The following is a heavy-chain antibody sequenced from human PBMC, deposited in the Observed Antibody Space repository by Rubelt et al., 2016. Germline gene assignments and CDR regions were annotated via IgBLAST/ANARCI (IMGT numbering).Heavy chain of an antibody. V-gene: IGHV1-3*01. J-gene: IGHJ4*02. Sequence: QVQLVQSGAEVKKPGASVKVSCKASGYTFTSYAMHWVRQAPGQRLEWMGWINAGNGNTKYSPKFQGRGTITRATSASTAYMELSSLRSEYTAVYYCARAQRIRLLMVYAPTFDYWGQGTLVTVSS. CDR1: GYTFTSYA. CDR3: ARAQRIRLLMVYAPTFDY. D-gene: IGHD2-8*01. CDR2: INAGNGNT.